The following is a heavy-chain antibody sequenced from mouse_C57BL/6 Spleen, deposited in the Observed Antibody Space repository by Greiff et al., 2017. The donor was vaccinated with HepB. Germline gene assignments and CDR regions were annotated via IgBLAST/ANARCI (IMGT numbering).Heavy chain of an antibody. V-gene: IGHV5-4*03. CDR2: ISDGGSYT. CDR3: ARAPYGSSRLWYFDV. Sequence: EVKLVESGGGLVKPGGSLKLSCAASGFTFSSYAMSWVRQTPEKRLEWVATISDGGSYTYYPDNVKGRFTISRDNAKNNLYLQMSHLKSEDTAMYYCARAPYGSSRLWYFDVWGTGTTVTVSS. D-gene: IGHD1-1*01. J-gene: IGHJ1*03. CDR1: GFTFSSYA.